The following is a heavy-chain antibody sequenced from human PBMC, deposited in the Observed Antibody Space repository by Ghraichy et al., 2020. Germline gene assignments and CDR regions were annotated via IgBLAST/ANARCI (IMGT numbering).Heavy chain of an antibody. Sequence: GGSLRLSCAASGFTFSSYAMSWVRQAPGKGLEWVSAISGSGGSTYYADSVKGRFTISRDNSKNTLYLQMNSLRAEDTAVYYCAKRQGGGGSCYCGWCYYYYYGMDVWGQGTTVTVSS. CDR2: ISGSGGST. V-gene: IGHV3-23*01. J-gene: IGHJ6*02. D-gene: IGHD2-15*01. CDR3: AKRQGGGGSCYCGWCYYYYYGMDV. CDR1: GFTFSSYA.